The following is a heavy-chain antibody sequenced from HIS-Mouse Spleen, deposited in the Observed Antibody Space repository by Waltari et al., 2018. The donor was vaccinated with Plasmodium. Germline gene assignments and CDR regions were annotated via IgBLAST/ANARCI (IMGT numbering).Heavy chain of an antibody. Sequence: EVQLVETEGGLIQPGGSLRLSCAASGFTVSSNYMSWVRQAPGKGLEWVSVIYSGGSTYYADSVKGRFTISRDNSKNTLYLQMNSLRAEDTAVYYCARAAIAWGSPYYFDYWGQGTLVTVSS. CDR1: GFTVSSNY. V-gene: IGHV3-53*02. D-gene: IGHD7-27*01. CDR3: ARAAIAWGSPYYFDY. CDR2: IYSGGST. J-gene: IGHJ4*02.